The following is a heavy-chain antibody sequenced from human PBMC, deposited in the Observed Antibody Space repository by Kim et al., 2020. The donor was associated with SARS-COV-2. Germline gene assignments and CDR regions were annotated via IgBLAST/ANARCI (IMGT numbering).Heavy chain of an antibody. D-gene: IGHD6-6*01. CDR2: INHSGST. CDR3: ARERSGRQLVRGTYFDL. V-gene: IGHV4-34*01. CDR1: GGSFSGYY. J-gene: IGHJ2*01. Sequence: SETLSLTCAVYGGSFSGYYWSWIRQPPGKGLEWIGEINHSGSTNYNPSLKSRVTISVDTSKNQFSLKLSSVTAADTAVYYCARERSGRQLVRGTYFDLWGRGTLVTVSS.